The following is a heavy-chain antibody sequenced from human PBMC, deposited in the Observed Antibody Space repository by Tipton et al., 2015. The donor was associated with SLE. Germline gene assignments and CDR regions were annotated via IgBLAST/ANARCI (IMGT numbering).Heavy chain of an antibody. CDR1: GGSFSGYY. CDR3: ARRVVPAAIGD. D-gene: IGHD2-2*02. V-gene: IGHV4-34*01. CDR2: INHSGST. Sequence: LRLSCAVYGGSFSGYYWSWIRQPPGKGLEWIGEINHSGSTNYNPSLKSRVTISVDTSKNQFSLKLSSVTAADTAVYYCARRVVPAAIGDWGQGTLVTVSS. J-gene: IGHJ4*02.